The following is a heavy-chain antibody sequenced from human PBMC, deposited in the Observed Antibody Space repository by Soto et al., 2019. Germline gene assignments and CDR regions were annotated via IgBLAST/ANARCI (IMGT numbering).Heavy chain of an antibody. V-gene: IGHV1-46*03. Sequence: GASVKVSCKASGYTFTSYYMHWVRQAPGQRLEWMGIINPSGGSTSYAQKFQGRVTMTRDTSTSTVYMELSSLRSEDTAVYYCARDRDGTISKTYYYMDVWGKGTTVTVSS. CDR1: GYTFTSYY. J-gene: IGHJ6*03. D-gene: IGHD1-26*01. CDR3: ARDRDGTISKTYYYMDV. CDR2: INPSGGST.